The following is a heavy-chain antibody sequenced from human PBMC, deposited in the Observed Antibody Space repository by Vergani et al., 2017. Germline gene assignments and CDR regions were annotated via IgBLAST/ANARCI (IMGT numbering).Heavy chain of an antibody. CDR3: ARDKAFGRYYDGSEFDY. J-gene: IGHJ4*02. V-gene: IGHV1-69*01. Sequence: QVQLVQSGAEVKKPGSSVKVSCKASGGTFSSYAISWVRQAPGQGLEWMGGIIPIFGTANYAQKFQGRVTITADESTSTAYMELSSLRSEDTAVYYCARDKAFGRYYDGSEFDYWGQGTLVTVSS. D-gene: IGHD3-22*01. CDR2: IIPIFGTA. CDR1: GGTFSSYA.